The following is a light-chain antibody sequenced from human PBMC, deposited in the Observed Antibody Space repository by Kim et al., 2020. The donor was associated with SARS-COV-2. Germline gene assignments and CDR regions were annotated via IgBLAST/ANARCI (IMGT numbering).Light chain of an antibody. CDR2: SND. CDR3: AAWDDSLNGWV. Sequence: GQRVTISCSGSTSNIGNNPVSWYQQLPGTAPQLLIYSNDRRPAGVPDRFSGSESGTSASLAISGLQSEDEADYYCAAWDDSLNGWVFGGGTQLTVL. J-gene: IGLJ3*02. V-gene: IGLV1-44*01. CDR1: TSNIGNNP.